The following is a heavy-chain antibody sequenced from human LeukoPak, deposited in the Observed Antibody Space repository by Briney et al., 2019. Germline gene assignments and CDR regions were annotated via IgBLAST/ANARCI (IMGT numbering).Heavy chain of an antibody. V-gene: IGHV4-39*07. CDR1: GGSISSSSYY. D-gene: IGHD5-12*01. CDR2: IYYSGST. J-gene: IGHJ6*02. CDR3: ARARRYAHPYYNGMDG. Sequence: SETLSLTCTVSGGSISSSSYYWGWIRQPPGTGLEWIGSIYYSGSTYYNPSLKSRVTISVDTSKNQFSLKLSSVTAAATAVYYCARARRYAHPYYNGMDGCGQGTTVTVSS.